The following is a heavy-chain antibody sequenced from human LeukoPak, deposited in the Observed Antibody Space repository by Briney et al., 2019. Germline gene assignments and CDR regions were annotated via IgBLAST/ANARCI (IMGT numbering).Heavy chain of an antibody. J-gene: IGHJ4*02. D-gene: IGHD6-13*01. CDR2: ISAYNGNT. CDR1: RYTFTSYG. Sequence: ASVKVSCEASRYTFTSYGISWVRQAPRPGLEGMGWISAYNGNTTYAQKLQGRVTMTTATSTSTGNMELRSLRSDDSAVDYCARDRGSSWYVDYWGQGTLVTVSS. CDR3: ARDRGSSWYVDY. V-gene: IGHV1-18*01.